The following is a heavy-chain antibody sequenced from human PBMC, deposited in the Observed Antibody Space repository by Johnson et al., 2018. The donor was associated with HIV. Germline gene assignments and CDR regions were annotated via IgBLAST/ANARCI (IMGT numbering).Heavy chain of an antibody. V-gene: IGHV3-30*03. CDR2: ISYDGSNK. CDR1: GFTFDDYG. D-gene: IGHD3-22*01. J-gene: IGHJ3*02. CDR3: VRDIAFYDSGSAISDAFDI. Sequence: QVQLVESGGGVVRPGGSLRLSCAASGFTFDDYGMSWVRQAPGKGLEWVAVISYDGSNKYYADSVKGRFTISRDNSKNTLYLQMNSLRAEDTAMYYCVRDIAFYDSGSAISDAFDIWGQGTMVTVSS.